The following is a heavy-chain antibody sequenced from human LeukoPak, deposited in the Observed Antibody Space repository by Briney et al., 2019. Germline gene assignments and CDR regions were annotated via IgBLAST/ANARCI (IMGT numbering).Heavy chain of an antibody. D-gene: IGHD4-17*01. CDR1: GFTFSSYA. CDR3: ARVVDYEDDCEYFQH. Sequence: PGGSLRLSCAASGFTFSSYAMNWVRQAPGKGLEWVANIKQDGSEKYYVDSVKGRFTISRDNAKNSLYLQMNSLRAEDTAVYYCARVVDYEDDCEYFQHWGQGTLVTVSS. J-gene: IGHJ1*01. CDR2: IKQDGSEK. V-gene: IGHV3-7*01.